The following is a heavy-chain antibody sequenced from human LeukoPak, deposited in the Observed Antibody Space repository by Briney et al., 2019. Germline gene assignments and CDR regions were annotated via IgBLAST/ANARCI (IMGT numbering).Heavy chain of an antibody. CDR3: ARVVGRYCSSTSCYIDY. Sequence: SETLSLTCTVSGGSISTYYWSWIRQPPGKGLEWIGYIYDSGSTNYNPSLKSRVTISEDTSKRQFSLKLRSVTAANTAVYYCARVVGRYCSSTSCYIDYWGQGTLVTVSS. V-gene: IGHV4-59*01. J-gene: IGHJ4*02. CDR1: GGSISTYY. CDR2: IYDSGST. D-gene: IGHD2-2*02.